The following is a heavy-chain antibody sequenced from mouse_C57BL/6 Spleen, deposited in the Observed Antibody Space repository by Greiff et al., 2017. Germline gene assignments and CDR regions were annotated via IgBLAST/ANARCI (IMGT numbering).Heavy chain of an antibody. J-gene: IGHJ2*01. V-gene: IGHV5-17*01. CDR2: ISSGSSTN. D-gene: IGHD3-3*01. Sequence: EVKLMESGGGLVKPGGSLKLSCAASGFTFSDYGMHWVRQAPEKGLEWVAYISSGSSTNYYADTVKGRFTISRDNAKNTLFLQMTSLRSEDTAMCYWEGPRDRDYFDYWGQGTTLTVSS. CDR1: GFTFSDYG. CDR3: EGPRDRDYFDY.